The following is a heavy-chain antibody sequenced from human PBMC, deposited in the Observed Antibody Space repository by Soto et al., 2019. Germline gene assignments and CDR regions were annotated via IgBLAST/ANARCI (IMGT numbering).Heavy chain of an antibody. CDR1: GYTFTSYG. J-gene: IGHJ4*02. CDR3: ASSSAGNSSSWYGDPYYFDY. V-gene: IGHV1-18*01. D-gene: IGHD6-13*01. Sequence: ASVKVSCKASGYTFTSYGISWVRQAPGQGLEWMGWISAYNGNTNYAQKLQGRVTMTTDTSTSTAYMELRSLRSDDTAVYYCASSSAGNSSSWYGDPYYFDYWGQGTLVTVSS. CDR2: ISAYNGNT.